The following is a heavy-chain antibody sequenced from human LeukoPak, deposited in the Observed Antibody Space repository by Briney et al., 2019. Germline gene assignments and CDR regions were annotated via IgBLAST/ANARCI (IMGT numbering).Heavy chain of an antibody. D-gene: IGHD6-6*01. V-gene: IGHV1-18*01. CDR2: ISAYNGNT. Sequence: ASVKVSCKASGYTFTSYGISWVRQAPGQGLEWMGWISAYNGNTNYAQKLQGRVTMTTDTSTSTAYMELRSLRSDDTAVYYCARLEYSSSSAWFDPWGQGTLVTVSS. CDR3: ARLEYSSSSAWFDP. CDR1: GYTFTSYG. J-gene: IGHJ5*02.